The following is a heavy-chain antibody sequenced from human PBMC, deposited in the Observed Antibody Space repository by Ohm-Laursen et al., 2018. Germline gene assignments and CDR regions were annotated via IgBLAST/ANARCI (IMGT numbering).Heavy chain of an antibody. Sequence: SSVKVSCKASGGTFSSYAISWGRQAPGQGLEWMGGISPIFGTANYAQRFQGRVTITADESTSTAYMELSSLRSEDTAVYYCARLPKSGSYGYYYYYGMDVWGQGTTVTVSS. J-gene: IGHJ6*02. D-gene: IGHD1-26*01. V-gene: IGHV1-69*01. CDR2: ISPIFGTA. CDR1: GGTFSSYA. CDR3: ARLPKSGSYGYYYYYGMDV.